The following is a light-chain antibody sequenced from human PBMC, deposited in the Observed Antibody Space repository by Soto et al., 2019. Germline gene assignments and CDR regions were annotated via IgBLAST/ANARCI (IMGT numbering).Light chain of an antibody. CDR1: QDIGHS. Sequence: DIKMTQSPSSLSASVGDRVTFTCRASQDIGHSLAWYQQKPGKPIQLLIFGASNLHIGVPSRFSGSGSGTEFTLTINNLQREDFATYYCQESFFTLGTFGRGTKVDIK. CDR2: GAS. J-gene: IGKJ1*01. V-gene: IGKV1-39*01. CDR3: QESFFTLGT.